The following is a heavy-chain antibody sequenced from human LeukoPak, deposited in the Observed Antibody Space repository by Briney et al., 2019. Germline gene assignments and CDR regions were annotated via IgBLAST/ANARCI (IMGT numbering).Heavy chain of an antibody. J-gene: IGHJ4*02. CDR2: IYTSGST. CDR1: GGSISSGSYY. Sequence: PSQTLSLTSTVPGGSISSGSYYWSCIRHPAGKGLEWIGRIYTSGSTNYNPSLKSRVTISVDTSKNQFSLKLSSVTAADTAVYYCAREEATYYYDSSGFGDWGQGTLVTVSS. V-gene: IGHV4-61*02. CDR3: AREEATYYYDSSGFGD. D-gene: IGHD3-22*01.